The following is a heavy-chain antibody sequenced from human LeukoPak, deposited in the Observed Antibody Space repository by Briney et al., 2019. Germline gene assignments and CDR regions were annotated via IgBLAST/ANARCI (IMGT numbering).Heavy chain of an antibody. J-gene: IGHJ6*02. D-gene: IGHD6-13*01. CDR3: AGGYSSSWYRDYYYGMDV. CDR2: IYYSGST. CDR1: GGSISSYY. Sequence: PSETLSLTCTVSGGSISSYYWSWIRQPPGKGLEWIGYIYYSGSTNYNPSLKSRVTIPVDTSKNQFSLKLSSVTAADTAVYYCAGGYSSSWYRDYYYGMDVWGQGTTVTVSS. V-gene: IGHV4-59*01.